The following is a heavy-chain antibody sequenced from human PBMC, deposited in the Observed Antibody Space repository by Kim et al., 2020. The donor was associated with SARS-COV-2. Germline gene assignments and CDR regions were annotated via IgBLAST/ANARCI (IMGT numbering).Heavy chain of an antibody. CDR2: INAGNGNT. J-gene: IGHJ6*02. CDR3: ARDDEQPKGPSWDYYYGMDV. V-gene: IGHV1-3*01. CDR1: GYTFTSYA. Sequence: ASVKVSCKASGYTFTSYAMHWVRQAPGQRLEWMGWINAGNGNTKYSQKFQGRVTITRDTSASTAYMELSSLRSEDTAVYYCARDDEQPKGPSWDYYYGMDVWGQGTTVTVSS. D-gene: IGHD6-13*01.